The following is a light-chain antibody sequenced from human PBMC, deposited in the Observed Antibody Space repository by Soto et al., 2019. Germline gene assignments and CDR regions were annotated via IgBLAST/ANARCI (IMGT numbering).Light chain of an antibody. CDR2: EVN. J-gene: IGLJ2*01. CDR3: SSNAGSNNLRI. V-gene: IGLV2-8*01. Sequence: QSVLTQPPSASGSPGQSVTISCTGTSSDLDAYNYVSWYQQHPGKAPKLMIYEVNKRPSGVPDRFSGSKSGNTASLTVSGLQAEDEADYYCSSNAGSNNLRIFGGGTQLTVL. CDR1: SSDLDAYNY.